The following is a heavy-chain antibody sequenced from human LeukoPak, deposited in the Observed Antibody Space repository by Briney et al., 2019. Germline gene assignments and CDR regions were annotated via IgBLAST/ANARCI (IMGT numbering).Heavy chain of an antibody. J-gene: IGHJ6*02. D-gene: IGHD3-10*01. V-gene: IGHV5-51*01. CDR1: GYSFTSYW. CDR3: ARHSSLLLWFGEANYGMDV. Sequence: GESLKISCKGSGYSFTSYWIGWVRQMPGKGLEWMGIICPGDSDTRYSPSFQGQVTISADKSISTAYLQWSSLKASDTAMYYCARHSSLLLWFGEANYGMDVWGQGTTVTVSS. CDR2: ICPGDSDT.